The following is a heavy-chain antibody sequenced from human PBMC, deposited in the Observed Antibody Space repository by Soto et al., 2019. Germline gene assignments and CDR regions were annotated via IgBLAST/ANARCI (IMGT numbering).Heavy chain of an antibody. J-gene: IGHJ5*02. Sequence: SQTRSLTCAISGDSVSSNSAAWNCISQSPSRGLEWLGRTYYRSKWYNDYAVSVKSRITINPDTSKNQFSLQLNSVTPEDTAVYYCARGNRRVTIFGVVPNWFDPWGQGTLVTVSS. V-gene: IGHV6-1*01. CDR2: TYYRSKWYN. D-gene: IGHD3-3*01. CDR3: ARGNRRVTIFGVVPNWFDP. CDR1: GDSVSSNSAA.